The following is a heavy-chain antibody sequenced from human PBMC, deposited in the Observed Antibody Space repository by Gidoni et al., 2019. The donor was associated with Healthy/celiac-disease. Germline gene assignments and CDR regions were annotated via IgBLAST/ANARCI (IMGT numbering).Heavy chain of an antibody. J-gene: IGHJ6*02. CDR1: GGTFSSYT. CDR2: IIPILGIA. D-gene: IGHD3-3*01. CDR3: ARSHYSRDFWSGYPLDYYYGMDV. V-gene: IGHV1-69*02. Sequence: QVQLVQSGAEVKKPGSSVKVSCKASGGTFSSYTISWVRQAPGQGLEWMGRIIPILGIANYAQKFQGRVTITADKSTSTAYMELSSLRSEDTAVYYCARSHYSRDFWSGYPLDYYYGMDVWGQGTTVTVSS.